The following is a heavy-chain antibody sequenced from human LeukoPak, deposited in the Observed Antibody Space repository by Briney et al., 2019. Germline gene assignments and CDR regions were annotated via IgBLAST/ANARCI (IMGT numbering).Heavy chain of an antibody. J-gene: IGHJ5*02. CDR2: IIPILGIA. CDR1: GGTFSSYA. Sequence: SVKVSCKASGGTFSSYAISWVRQAPGQGLEWMGRIIPILGIANYAQKFQGRVTITADKSTSTAYMELSSLRSEDTAMYYCARDEYYDFWSGYFSPHNWFDPWGQGTLVTVSS. V-gene: IGHV1-69*04. D-gene: IGHD3-3*01. CDR3: ARDEYYDFWSGYFSPHNWFDP.